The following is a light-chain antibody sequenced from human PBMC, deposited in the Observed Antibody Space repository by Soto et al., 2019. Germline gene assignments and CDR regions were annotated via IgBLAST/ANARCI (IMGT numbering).Light chain of an antibody. CDR2: DAS. Sequence: EIVLTQSPATLSLSPWERATLSCRASQSVSSYLAWYQQKPGQAPRLLIYDASNRATGIPARFSGSGSGTDFTLTISSLEPEDLAVYYCQQRSNSPTFGGGTKVDIK. CDR1: QSVSSY. J-gene: IGKJ4*01. CDR3: QQRSNSPT. V-gene: IGKV3-11*01.